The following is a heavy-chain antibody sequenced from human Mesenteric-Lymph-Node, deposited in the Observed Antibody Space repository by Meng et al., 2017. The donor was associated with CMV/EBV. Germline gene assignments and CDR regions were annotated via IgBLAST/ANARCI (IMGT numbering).Heavy chain of an antibody. J-gene: IGHJ1*01. CDR3: WVRPWMTKFWVAGSDY. CDR1: GFTFSGYA. Sequence: GESLKISCVASGFTFSGYALSWVRQAPGRGLEWVSSIYNGGGSTYYGYSVKGRFTISRDNSKNTLYLQMNGLRAEDTAVYYCWVRPWMTKFWVAGSDYWGQGTLVTVSS. D-gene: IGHD6-19*01. CDR2: IYNGGGST. V-gene: IGHV3-23*03.